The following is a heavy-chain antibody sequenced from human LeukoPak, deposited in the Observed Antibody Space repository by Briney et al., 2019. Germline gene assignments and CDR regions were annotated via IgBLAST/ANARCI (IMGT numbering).Heavy chain of an antibody. CDR1: GGSISSSSYY. V-gene: IGHV4-39*07. D-gene: IGHD4-23*01. CDR3: ARDWYGGNSPPAFDI. J-gene: IGHJ3*02. CDR2: IYCSGSN. Sequence: SETLSLTCTVSGGSISSSSYYWRWMPQPPGKGLEWIGSIYCSGSNYHNPSLKSRVTISVATSKTQFSLKLSSVTAADTAVYYCARDWYGGNSPPAFDIWGQGTMVTVPS.